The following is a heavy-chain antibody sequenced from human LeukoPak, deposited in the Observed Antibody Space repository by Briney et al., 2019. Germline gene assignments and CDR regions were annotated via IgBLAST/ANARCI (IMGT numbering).Heavy chain of an antibody. CDR2: IYHSGST. CDR1: GGSISSGGYY. Sequence: SETLALTCTVSGGSISSGGYYWSWIRQPPGKGLEWIGYIYHSGSTYYNPSLKSRVTISVDRSKNQFSLKLSSVTAADTAVYYCARDEGYDSSGYHDAFDIWGQGTMVTVSS. V-gene: IGHV4-30-2*01. D-gene: IGHD3-22*01. CDR3: ARDEGYDSSGYHDAFDI. J-gene: IGHJ3*02.